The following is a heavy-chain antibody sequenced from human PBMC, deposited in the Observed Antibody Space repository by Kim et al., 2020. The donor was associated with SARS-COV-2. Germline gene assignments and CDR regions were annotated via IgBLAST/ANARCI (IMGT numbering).Heavy chain of an antibody. CDR3: ARGPRLNGTIGD. V-gene: IGHV3-48*03. Sequence: GGSLRLSCAASGFTFSSYEMNWVRQAPGKGLEWVAYISSSGSTTIYNADSVKGRFTISRDNAKDSLYLQMNSLRGDDTGDYYCARGPRLNGTIGDWGQGT. J-gene: IGHJ4*02. CDR1: GFTFSSYE. CDR2: ISSSGSTTI. D-gene: IGHD3-3*01.